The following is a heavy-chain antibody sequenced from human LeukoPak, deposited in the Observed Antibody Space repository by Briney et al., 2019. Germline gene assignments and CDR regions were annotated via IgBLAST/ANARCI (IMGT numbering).Heavy chain of an antibody. Sequence: SETLSLTCTVSGGSMFNYYWNWIRQPPGKGLEWIGYIYVNGVTNYSPSLRSRGTISIATSKNQFSLRLTSVTAADTAMYYCARRAYYDSSGYHPTSGYFDLWGRGTLVSVSS. CDR1: GGSMFNYY. CDR3: ARRAYYDSSGYHPTSGYFDL. J-gene: IGHJ2*01. V-gene: IGHV4-4*08. CDR2: IYVNGVT. D-gene: IGHD3-22*01.